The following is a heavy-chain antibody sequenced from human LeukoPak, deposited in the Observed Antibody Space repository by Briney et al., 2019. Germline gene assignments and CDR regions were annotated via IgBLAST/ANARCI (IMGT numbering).Heavy chain of an antibody. CDR3: ALDYCSGGSCYTPSN. Sequence: GGSLRLSCAASGFTFSSYGMHWVRQAPGKGLEWVAVMSYDGSNKYYADSVKGRFTISRDNSKNTLYLQMNSLRAEDTAVYYCALDYCSGGSCYTPSNWGQGTLVTVSS. CDR2: MSYDGSNK. J-gene: IGHJ4*02. V-gene: IGHV3-30*03. D-gene: IGHD2-15*01. CDR1: GFTFSSYG.